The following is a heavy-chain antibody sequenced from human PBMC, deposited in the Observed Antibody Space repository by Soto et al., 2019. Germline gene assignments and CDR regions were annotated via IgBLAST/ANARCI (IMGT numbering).Heavy chain of an antibody. D-gene: IGHD2-2*01. V-gene: IGHV4-59*01. Sequence: PSETLSLTXTVSGGSISSYYWSWIRQPPGKGLEWIGYIYYSGSTNYNPSLKSRVTISVDTSKDQFSLKLSSVTAADTAVYYCARGRIVVVPAAMPYFDYWGQGTLVTVSS. J-gene: IGHJ4*02. CDR3: ARGRIVVVPAAMPYFDY. CDR2: IYYSGST. CDR1: GGSISSYY.